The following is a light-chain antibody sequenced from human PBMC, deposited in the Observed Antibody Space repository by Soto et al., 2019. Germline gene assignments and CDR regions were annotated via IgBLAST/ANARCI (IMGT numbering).Light chain of an antibody. Sequence: QSVLTQPPSVSGAPGQRVTISCTGSSSNIGAGYDVHWYQQLPGTAPKFLIYGNSNRPSGVPDRFSGSKSGTSASLAITGLQAEDEADYYCQPYDSSLSGWVFGGGTKPTVL. CDR1: SSNIGAGYD. CDR3: QPYDSSLSGWV. V-gene: IGLV1-40*01. J-gene: IGLJ3*02. CDR2: GNS.